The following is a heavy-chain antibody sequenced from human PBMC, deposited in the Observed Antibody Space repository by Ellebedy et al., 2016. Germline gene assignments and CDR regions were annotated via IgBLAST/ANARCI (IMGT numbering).Heavy chain of an antibody. CDR3: ARLRYTRSGSYYNGPIDY. D-gene: IGHD3-10*01. Sequence: ASVKVSCKASGGTFSSYAISWVRQAPGQGLEWMGRIIPILGIANYAQKFQGRVTITADKSTSTAYMELSSLRSEDTAVYYCARLRYTRSGSYYNGPIDYWGQGTLVTVSS. CDR2: IIPILGIA. CDR1: GGTFSSYA. V-gene: IGHV1-69*04. J-gene: IGHJ4*02.